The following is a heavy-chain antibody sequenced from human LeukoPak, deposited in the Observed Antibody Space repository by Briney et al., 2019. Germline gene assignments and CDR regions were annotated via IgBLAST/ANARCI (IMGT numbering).Heavy chain of an antibody. J-gene: IGHJ4*02. CDR2: INHSGST. CDR3: ARGEVAVAGTDFDY. Sequence: PSETLSLTCAVYGGSFSGYYWSWIRQPPGNGLEWIGEINHSGSTNYNPSLKSRVTISVDTSKNQFSLKLSSVTAADKAVYYCARGEVAVAGTDFDYWGQGTLVTVSS. V-gene: IGHV4-34*01. CDR1: GGSFSGYY. D-gene: IGHD6-19*01.